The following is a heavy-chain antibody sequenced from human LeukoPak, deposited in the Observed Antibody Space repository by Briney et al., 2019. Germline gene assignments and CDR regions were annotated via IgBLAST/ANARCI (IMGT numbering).Heavy chain of an antibody. J-gene: IGHJ6*03. D-gene: IGHD3-10*01. CDR3: ARDGGPALPHYYYYYMDV. Sequence: SVNVSCKASGGTFSSYAISWVRQAPGQGLEWMGGIIPIFGTANYAQKFQGRVTITTDESTSTAYMELSSLRSEDTAVYYCARDGGPALPHYYYYYMDVWGKGTTVTVSS. V-gene: IGHV1-69*05. CDR1: GGTFSSYA. CDR2: IIPIFGTA.